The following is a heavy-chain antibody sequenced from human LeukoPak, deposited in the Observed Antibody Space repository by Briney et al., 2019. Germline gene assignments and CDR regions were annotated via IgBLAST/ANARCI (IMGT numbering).Heavy chain of an antibody. CDR2: IYTSGTT. CDR3: ARDAMYYYGSRTYFFFEY. CDR1: GGSFTTYY. V-gene: IGHV4-4*07. D-gene: IGHD3-10*01. J-gene: IGHJ4*02. Sequence: PSETLSLTCTVSGGSFTTYYWSWIRQPAGKGLEWIGHIYTSGTTNYNPSLKSRVTMSIDTSKNQFSLKLSSITAADTAVYYRARDAMYYYGSRTYFFFEYWGQGTLVTVSS.